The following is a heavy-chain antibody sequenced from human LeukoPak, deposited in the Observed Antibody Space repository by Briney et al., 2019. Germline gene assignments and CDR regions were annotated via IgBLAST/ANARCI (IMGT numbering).Heavy chain of an antibody. CDR3: ARETMIVVVGMDV. D-gene: IGHD3-22*01. CDR1: GFTFSSYS. J-gene: IGHJ6*02. CDR2: ISSSSSTI. Sequence: GGSLRLSCAASGFTFSSYSMNWVRQAPGKGLEWVSYISSSSSTIYYADSVKGRFTISRDNAKNSLYLQMNSLRAEDTAVYYCARETMIVVVGMDVWGQGTTVTVSS. V-gene: IGHV3-48*04.